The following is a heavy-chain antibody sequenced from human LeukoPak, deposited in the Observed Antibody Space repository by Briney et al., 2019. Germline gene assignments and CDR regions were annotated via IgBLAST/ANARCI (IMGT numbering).Heavy chain of an antibody. CDR2: IYFTGTT. Sequence: SETLSLTCTISGGSISAYYWSWIRQPLGKGLEWIGYIYFTGTTTYHPSLRSRVTISLDTSNNQFSLDLTSVTVADTAVYYGARLSSGSRPNLDSWGQGSLVTVSS. D-gene: IGHD6-25*01. CDR3: ARLSSGSRPNLDS. J-gene: IGHJ4*02. V-gene: IGHV4-59*08. CDR1: GGSISAYY.